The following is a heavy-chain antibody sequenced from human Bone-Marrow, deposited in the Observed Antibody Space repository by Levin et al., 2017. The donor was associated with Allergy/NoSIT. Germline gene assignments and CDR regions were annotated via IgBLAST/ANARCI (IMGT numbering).Heavy chain of an antibody. V-gene: IGHV1-2*02. CDR1: GYTFTAYY. CDR3: ARDFRSYYYGMDV. CDR2: INPNSGGT. J-gene: IGHJ6*02. Sequence: ASVKVSCKASGYTFTAYYMHWVRQAPGQGLEWMGWINPNSGGTNYAQNFQARVTMTRDTSTSTAYLELSRLTSDDTAVYYCARDFRSYYYGMDVWGQGTTVTVSS.